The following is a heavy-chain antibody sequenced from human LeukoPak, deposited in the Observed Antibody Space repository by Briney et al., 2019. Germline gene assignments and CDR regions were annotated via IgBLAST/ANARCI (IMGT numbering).Heavy chain of an antibody. CDR2: MSYDGFNK. J-gene: IGHJ4*02. D-gene: IGHD5-18*01. CDR1: GFTFSSYA. Sequence: GGSRRLSCAASGFTFSSYAMHWVRQSLGKGLDWVAVMSYDGFNKYYADSVKGRFTISRDNSKNTLYLQMNSLRAEDTAVYYCAKTKGYSYGYYFDYWGQGTLVTVSS. V-gene: IGHV3-30*18. CDR3: AKTKGYSYGYYFDY.